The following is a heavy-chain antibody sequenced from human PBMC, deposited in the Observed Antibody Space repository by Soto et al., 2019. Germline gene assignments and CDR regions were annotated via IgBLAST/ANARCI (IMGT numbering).Heavy chain of an antibody. CDR2: ISGSGTST. CDR3: AKSSGVVVPAALFDY. CDR1: GFTFSSYA. V-gene: IGHV3-23*01. D-gene: IGHD2-2*01. Sequence: EVQLLESGGGLVQPGGSLRLSCAASGFTFSSYAMSWVRQAPGKGLEWVSAISGSGTSTYYADSVKGRFTISRDNSKNSLYLQMNSLRAEDTAVYYCAKSSGVVVPAALFDYWGQGTLVTVSS. J-gene: IGHJ4*02.